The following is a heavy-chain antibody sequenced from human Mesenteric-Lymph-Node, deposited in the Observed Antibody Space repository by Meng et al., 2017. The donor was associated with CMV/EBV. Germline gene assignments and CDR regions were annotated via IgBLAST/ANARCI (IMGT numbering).Heavy chain of an antibody. CDR2: IKRDGSEK. D-gene: IGHD2-2*02. CDR3: ARDRGCSLTSCDKGGDAFDV. V-gene: IGHV3-7*01. J-gene: IGHJ3*01. Sequence: GESLKISCAASGFTFSSYSMNWVRRAPGKGPEWMANIKRDGSEKYYVDSVKARFTISRDNAKNSLYLQMNSLRAEDTAVYYCARDRGCSLTSCDKGGDAFDVWGLGTMVTVSS. CDR1: GFTFSSYS.